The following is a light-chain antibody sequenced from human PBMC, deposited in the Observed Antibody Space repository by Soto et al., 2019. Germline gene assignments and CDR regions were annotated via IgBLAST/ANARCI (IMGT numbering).Light chain of an antibody. J-gene: IGLJ2*01. Sequence: QSALTQPASVSGSPGQSITISCTGTSSDVGGYNYVSWYQQHPGKAPKLMIYDVRNRPSGVSNRFSGSKSGNTASLTISGLQAEDEADYYCNSYTSSSTLLFGGGTKLTVL. CDR3: NSYTSSSTLL. V-gene: IGLV2-14*01. CDR1: SSDVGGYNY. CDR2: DVR.